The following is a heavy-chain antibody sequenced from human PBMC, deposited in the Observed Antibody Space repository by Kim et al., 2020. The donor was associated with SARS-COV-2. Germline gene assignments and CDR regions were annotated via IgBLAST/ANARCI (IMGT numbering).Heavy chain of an antibody. V-gene: IGHV4-34*01. CDR3: ARVAGVDY. CDR2: SGIT. D-gene: IGHD6-19*01. Sequence: SGITNYNPSLKSRGTIAVDTSKNQLSLKLCSETAADTAVYYCARVAGVDYWGQGTLVTVSS. J-gene: IGHJ4*02.